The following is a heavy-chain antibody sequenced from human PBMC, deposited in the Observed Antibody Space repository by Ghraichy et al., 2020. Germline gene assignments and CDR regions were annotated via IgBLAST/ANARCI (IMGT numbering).Heavy chain of an antibody. V-gene: IGHV1-69*05. CDR2: IIPIFGTA. D-gene: IGHD3-9*01. J-gene: IGHJ4*02. CDR1: GGTFSSYA. CDR3: ASTYSGVRYFDWSRSSSPYHY. Sequence: SVKVSCKASGGTFSSYAISWVRQAPGQGLEWMGGIIPIFGTANYAQKFQGRVTITTDESTSTAYMELSSLRSEDTAVYYCASTYSGVRYFDWSRSSSPYHYWGQGTLVTVSS.